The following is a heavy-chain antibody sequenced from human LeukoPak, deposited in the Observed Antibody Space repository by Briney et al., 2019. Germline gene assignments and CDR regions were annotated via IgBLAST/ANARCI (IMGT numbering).Heavy chain of an antibody. J-gene: IGHJ4*02. CDR1: EFSVGSNY. Sequence: PGGSLRLSCAASEFSVGSNYMTWVRQAPGKGLEWVSLIYSGGSTYYADSVKGRFTISRDNSKNTLYLQMNSLRAEDTAVYYCARGLGSGYYYDYWGQGTLVTVSS. D-gene: IGHD3-22*01. CDR3: ARGLGSGYYYDY. CDR2: IYSGGST. V-gene: IGHV3-66*01.